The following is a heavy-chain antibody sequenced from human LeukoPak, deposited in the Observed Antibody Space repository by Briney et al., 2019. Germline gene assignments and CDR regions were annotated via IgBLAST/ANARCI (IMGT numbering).Heavy chain of an antibody. CDR1: GYSIDNGYS. CDR2: VHHSGST. CDR3: ARGPPRFVSY. D-gene: IGHD5-24*01. J-gene: IGHJ4*02. Sequence: SETLSLTCVVSGYSIDNGYSWDWIRQPPGKGLEWIGSVHHSGSTFYNPSLKSRVTMSVDTSKNQFSLKVNSVTAADTGVYYCARGPPRFVSYWGQGTLVTVSS. V-gene: IGHV4-38-2*01.